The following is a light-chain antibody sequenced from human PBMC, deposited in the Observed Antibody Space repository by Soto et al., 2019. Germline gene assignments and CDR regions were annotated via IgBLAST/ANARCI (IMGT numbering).Light chain of an antibody. CDR2: DVS. J-gene: IGLJ1*01. Sequence: QSALTQPRSVSGSPGQSVTISCTGTTSDVGGYEYVSWYQQYPGKAPKLMIYDVSNRPSGVSNRFSGSKSGNTASLTISGLRAEDEADYYCNSYTSNNTYVFGTGTKLTVL. CDR1: TSDVGGYEY. CDR3: NSYTSNNTYV. V-gene: IGLV2-11*01.